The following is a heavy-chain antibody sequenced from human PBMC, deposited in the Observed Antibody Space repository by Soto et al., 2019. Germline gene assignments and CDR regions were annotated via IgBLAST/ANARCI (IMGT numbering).Heavy chain of an antibody. J-gene: IGHJ4*02. V-gene: IGHV3-53*01. CDR1: GFTVSSNY. Sequence: GGSLRLSCAASGFTVSSNYMSWVRQAPGKGLEWVSVIYSGGSTYYADSVKGRFTISRDNSKNTLYLQMNSLRAEDTAVYYCARRAGYSYGLDYWGQGTLVTVSS. D-gene: IGHD5-18*01. CDR3: ARRAGYSYGLDY. CDR2: IYSGGST.